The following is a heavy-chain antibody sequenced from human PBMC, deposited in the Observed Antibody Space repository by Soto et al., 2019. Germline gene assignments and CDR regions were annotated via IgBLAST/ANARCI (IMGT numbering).Heavy chain of an antibody. V-gene: IGHV3-33*01. CDR2: IWYAGSNK. CDR1: GFTFSSFG. CDR3: ARDNGYNWTPLFDY. D-gene: IGHD1-20*01. Sequence: GRSLRLSIAASGFTFSSFGMHWVRQATCKGLEWVAVIWYAGSNKYYADSGKGRFTISRDNSKNTRYLQMNSLRAEDTAVYYCARDNGYNWTPLFDYWRQGALVTSPQ. J-gene: IGHJ4*02.